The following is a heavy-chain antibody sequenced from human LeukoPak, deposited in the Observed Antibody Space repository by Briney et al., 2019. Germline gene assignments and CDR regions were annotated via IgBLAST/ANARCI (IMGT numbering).Heavy chain of an antibody. V-gene: IGHV3-21*04. J-gene: IGHJ4*02. CDR1: GFTFSSYS. CDR3: ARGGYSYGFGFDY. Sequence: GGSLRLSCAASGFTFSSYSMNWVRQAPGKGLEWVSSISSSSYIYHADSMKGRFTISRDNAKNSLYLQMSSLRGEDTAVYYCARGGYSYGFGFDYWGQGTLVTVSS. CDR2: ISSSSYI. D-gene: IGHD5-18*01.